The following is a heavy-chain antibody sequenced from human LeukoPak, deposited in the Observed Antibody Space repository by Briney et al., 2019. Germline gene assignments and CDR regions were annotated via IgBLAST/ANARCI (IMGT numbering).Heavy chain of an antibody. CDR2: IKVDGSEK. Sequence: GGSLRLSCAASGFTFSDYWMMWVRQAPGKGLEWVAQIKVDGSEKYYVDSVRGRFTISRDNAKNSLDLQMNTLRVEDTAVYYCVRDATRGGDLDHWGQGTLVTASS. V-gene: IGHV3-7*01. CDR1: GFTFSDYW. J-gene: IGHJ5*02. CDR3: VRDATRGGDLDH. D-gene: IGHD2-21*01.